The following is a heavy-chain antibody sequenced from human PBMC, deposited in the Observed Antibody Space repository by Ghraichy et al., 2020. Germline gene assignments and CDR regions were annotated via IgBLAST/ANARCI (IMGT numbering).Heavy chain of an antibody. Sequence: SETLSLTCTVSGGSISNSNWWSWVRQPPGKRVEWIGDIYHTGSTDFNPSLKSRVTITVDKSKNHFSLKVPSVTAADTAVYYCACDMRYYGSGTYLLHGMDVWGQGTTVTVSS. CDR1: GGSISNSNW. J-gene: IGHJ6*02. D-gene: IGHD3-10*01. CDR3: ACDMRYYGSGTYLLHGMDV. V-gene: IGHV4-4*02. CDR2: IYHTGST.